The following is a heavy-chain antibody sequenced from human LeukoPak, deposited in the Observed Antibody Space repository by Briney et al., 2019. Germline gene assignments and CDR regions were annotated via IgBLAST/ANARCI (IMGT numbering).Heavy chain of an antibody. D-gene: IGHD2-15*01. Sequence: PSETLSLTCAVYGGSLSGYYWCWSRQTPGEGLEWIGEIIYSGKTTYNRYLKRRVTISADTSKNQFSLRLSSVTAADTAVYYCARRGTAYCRGGNCYSDKYFDYWGQGTQVTVSS. J-gene: IGHJ4*02. CDR2: IIYSGKT. CDR3: ARRGTAYCRGGNCYSDKYFDY. V-gene: IGHV4-34*12. CDR1: GGSLSGYY.